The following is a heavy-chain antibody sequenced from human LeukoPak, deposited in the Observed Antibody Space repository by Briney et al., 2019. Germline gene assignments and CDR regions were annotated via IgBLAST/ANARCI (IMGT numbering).Heavy chain of an antibody. CDR1: GDSVSSKSAA. V-gene: IGHV6-1*01. Sequence: SQTLSLTCAISGDSVSSKSAAWNWIRQSPSRGLEWLGRTYYRSKWYNDYELSVKSRITINPDTSKNQFSLQLNSVTAADTAVYFCARTRPDCTSISCYHDYWGQGTLVTVSS. CDR2: TYYRSKWYN. J-gene: IGHJ4*02. D-gene: IGHD2-2*01. CDR3: ARTRPDCTSISCYHDY.